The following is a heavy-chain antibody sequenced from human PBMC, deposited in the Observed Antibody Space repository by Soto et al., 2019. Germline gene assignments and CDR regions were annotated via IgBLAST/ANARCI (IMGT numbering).Heavy chain of an antibody. CDR3: ARGYDFWSRAGDY. CDR2: IYPGDSDT. D-gene: IGHD3-3*01. CDR1: GYRFNSFW. V-gene: IGHV5-51*01. J-gene: IGHJ4*02. Sequence: GESLKISCKGSGYRFNSFWIGWVRQMPGKGLERMGIIYPGDSDTRYSPSFQGQVTISADKSISTAYLQWSSLKASDTAMYYCARGYDFWSRAGDYWRQGTLATVS.